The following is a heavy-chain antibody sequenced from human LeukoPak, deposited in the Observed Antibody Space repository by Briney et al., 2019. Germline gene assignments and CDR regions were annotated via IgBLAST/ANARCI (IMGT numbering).Heavy chain of an antibody. D-gene: IGHD1-1*01. Sequence: PGGSLRLSCEASGFPFSSYAMTWVRQAPGKGLEWVSFINSGSDYRFYADAERGRYTVSRDNAKNALFLQMNSLRAEDTAVYYCASGPTGTGLWGQGTLVTVSS. CDR3: ASGPTGTGL. CDR1: GFPFSSYA. V-gene: IGHV3-21*04. CDR2: INSGSDYR. J-gene: IGHJ4*02.